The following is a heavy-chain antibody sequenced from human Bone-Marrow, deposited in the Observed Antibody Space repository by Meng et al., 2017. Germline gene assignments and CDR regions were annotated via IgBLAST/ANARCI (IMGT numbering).Heavy chain of an antibody. CDR3: AKEYVSHSSGYDAFDV. J-gene: IGHJ3*01. D-gene: IGHD3-22*01. CDR1: GFTFSSYE. Sequence: GESLMFSCAASGFTFSSYEMDWVRQAPGKGLEWIANIKSGGNTKFYADSVKGRFTISRDDAKTSLYLQMNSLRAEDTAIYYCAKEYVSHSSGYDAFDVWGQGTVVTVSS. V-gene: IGHV3-48*03. CDR2: IKSGGNTK.